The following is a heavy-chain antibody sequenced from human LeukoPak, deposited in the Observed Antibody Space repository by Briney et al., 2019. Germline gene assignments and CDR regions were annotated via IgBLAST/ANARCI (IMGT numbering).Heavy chain of an antibody. Sequence: SETLSLTCTVSGGSISSYYWSWTRQPPGKGLEWIGYIYYSGSTNYNPSLKSRVTISVDTSKNQFSLKLSSVTAADTAVYYCARTNSPYYCGGDCYSGYYYYMDVWGKGTTVTVSS. V-gene: IGHV4-59*01. D-gene: IGHD2-21*02. CDR3: ARTNSPYYCGGDCYSGYYYYMDV. CDR1: GGSISSYY. CDR2: IYYSGST. J-gene: IGHJ6*03.